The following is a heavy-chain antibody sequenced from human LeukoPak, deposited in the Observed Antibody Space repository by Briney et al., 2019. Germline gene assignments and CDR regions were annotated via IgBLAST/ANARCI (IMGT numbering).Heavy chain of an antibody. Sequence: RPSETLSLTCSVSGVSISSGSNYWGWTRQPPGKTLEWIGSIYSSGNTYYNPSLKSRVIILIDTAKNHFSLNLSSVTAADTAVYYCARSDGYGLVGIWGQGTMVTVSS. CDR1: GVSISSGSNY. CDR3: ARSDGYGLVGI. J-gene: IGHJ3*02. D-gene: IGHD3-10*01. V-gene: IGHV4-39*07. CDR2: IYSSGNT.